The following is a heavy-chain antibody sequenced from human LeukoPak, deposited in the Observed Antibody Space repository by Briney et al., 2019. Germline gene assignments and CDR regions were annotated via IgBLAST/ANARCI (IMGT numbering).Heavy chain of an antibody. Sequence: KPSQTLSLTCAVSGGSISNSGYYWAWIRQAPGKGLDWVSYMSSSSSYTIYADSVKGRFTISRDNAKNSLYLQMNSLRAEDTAVYYCARERYSLNDAFDIWGQGTMVNVSS. CDR2: MSSSSSYT. D-gene: IGHD1-1*01. J-gene: IGHJ3*02. CDR1: GGSISNSGYY. CDR3: ARERYSLNDAFDI. V-gene: IGHV3-11*06.